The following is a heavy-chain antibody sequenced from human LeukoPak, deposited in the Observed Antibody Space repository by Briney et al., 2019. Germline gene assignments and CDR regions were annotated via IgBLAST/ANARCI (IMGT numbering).Heavy chain of an antibody. CDR2: IYYSGST. CDR3: ARRPPSYYDSSGYFDY. J-gene: IGHJ4*02. D-gene: IGHD3-22*01. V-gene: IGHV4-59*08. Sequence: SETLSLTCTVSGGSISSYYWSWIRQPPGKGLEWIGYIYYSGSTNYIPSLKSRVTISVDTSKNQFSLKLSSVTAADTAVYYCARRPPSYYDSSGYFDYWGQGTLVTVSS. CDR1: GGSISSYY.